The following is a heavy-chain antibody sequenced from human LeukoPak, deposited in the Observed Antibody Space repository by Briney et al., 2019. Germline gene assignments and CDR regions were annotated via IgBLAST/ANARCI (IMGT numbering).Heavy chain of an antibody. CDR1: GFTFSSYA. CDR3: RVRYGMDV. Sequence: QSGGSLRLSCAASGFTFSSYAMSWVRQAPGKGLEWVSANSGSGGSTYYADSVKGRFTISRDNSKNTLYLQMSSLRAEDTAVYYCRVRYGMDVWGQGTTVTVSS. J-gene: IGHJ6*02. CDR2: NSGSGGST. V-gene: IGHV3-23*01.